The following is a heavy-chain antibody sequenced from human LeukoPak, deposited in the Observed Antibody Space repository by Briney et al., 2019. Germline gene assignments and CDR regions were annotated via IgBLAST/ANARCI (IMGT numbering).Heavy chain of an antibody. CDR1: GASFSSYY. Sequence: SETLSLTCTVSGASFSSYYWSWIRQPAGKGLEWIGRIYFSGSTNYNPSLKSRLTMSVETSKTQFSLKLSSVTAADTAVYYCARVAYCGGDCYSLDYWGQGTLVTVSS. V-gene: IGHV4-4*07. J-gene: IGHJ4*02. CDR3: ARVAYCGGDCYSLDY. D-gene: IGHD2-21*02. CDR2: IYFSGST.